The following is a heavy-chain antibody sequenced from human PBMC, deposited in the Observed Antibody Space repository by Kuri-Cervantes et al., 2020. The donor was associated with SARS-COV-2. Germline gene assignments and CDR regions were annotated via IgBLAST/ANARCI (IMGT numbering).Heavy chain of an antibody. Sequence: ASVKVSCKASGYTFSDYGVSWVRQAPGQGLEWVGWIGDHNDNTIYAQKVQDRVNMTTDASTSTAYMELRSLRSDDTAVYYCARDHFDFCSGHSYYYHPLDVWGQGTTVTVSS. CDR1: GYTFSDYG. V-gene: IGHV1-18*01. CDR2: IGDHNDNT. CDR3: ARDHFDFCSGHSYYYHPLDV. D-gene: IGHD3-3*01. J-gene: IGHJ6*02.